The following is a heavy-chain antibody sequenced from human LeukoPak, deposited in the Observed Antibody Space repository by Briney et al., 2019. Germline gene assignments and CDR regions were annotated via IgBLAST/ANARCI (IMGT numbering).Heavy chain of an antibody. J-gene: IGHJ6*02. CDR2: ISGSGGST. D-gene: IGHD1-26*01. CDR3: AKSSGYYYYYGMDV. V-gene: IGHV3-23*01. Sequence: GGSLRLSCAASGFTFSSYAMSWVRQAPGKGLEWFSAISGSGGSTYYADSVKGRFTISRDNSKNKLYLQMSSLRAEDTAVYYCAKSSGYYYYYGMDVWGQGTTVTVSS. CDR1: GFTFSSYA.